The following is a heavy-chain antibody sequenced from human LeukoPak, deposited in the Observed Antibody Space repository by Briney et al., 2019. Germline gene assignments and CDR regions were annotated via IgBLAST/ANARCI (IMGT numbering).Heavy chain of an antibody. D-gene: IGHD3-10*01. CDR2: ISSSSSYI. J-gene: IGHJ4*02. CDR3: ASTRLGFGEFLDY. V-gene: IGHV3-21*01. CDR1: GFTFSSYA. Sequence: GGSLRLSCAASGFTFSSYAMSWVRQAPGKGLEWVSSISSSSSYIYYADSVKGRFTISRDNAKNSLYLQMNSLRAEDTAVYYCASTRLGFGEFLDYWGQGTLVTVSS.